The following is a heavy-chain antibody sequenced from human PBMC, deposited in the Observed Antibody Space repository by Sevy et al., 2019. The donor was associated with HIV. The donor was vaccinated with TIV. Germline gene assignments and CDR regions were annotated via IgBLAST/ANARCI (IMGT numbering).Heavy chain of an antibody. V-gene: IGHV3-23*01. CDR3: AKGGSTSGYYLNYFAY. CDR2: VSGGGDTT. J-gene: IGHJ4*02. D-gene: IGHD3-22*01. Sequence: GGSLRLSCAASGFTFSNYAMNWVRQAPGKGLEWVSAVSGGGDTTYYADSVKGRFTISRDNSKNTLYLQMNSLRAEDTAVYYCAKGGSTSGYYLNYFAYWGQGTLVTVSS. CDR1: GFTFSNYA.